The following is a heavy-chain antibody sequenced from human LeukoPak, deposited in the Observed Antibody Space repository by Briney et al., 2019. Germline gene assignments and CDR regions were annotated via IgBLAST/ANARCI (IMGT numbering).Heavy chain of an antibody. V-gene: IGHV3-53*01. J-gene: IGHJ4*02. Sequence: GGSLRLSCAASGFTVSSNYMSWVRQAPGKGLEWVSVIYSGGSTYYADSVKGRFTISRDNYKNTLYLQMNSLRAEDTAVYYCARDSSVSGYDSFDYWGQGTLVTVSS. D-gene: IGHD5-12*01. CDR2: IYSGGST. CDR3: ARDSSVSGYDSFDY. CDR1: GFTVSSNY.